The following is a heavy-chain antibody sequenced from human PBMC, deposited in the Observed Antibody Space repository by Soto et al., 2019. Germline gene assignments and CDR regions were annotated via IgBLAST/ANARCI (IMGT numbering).Heavy chain of an antibody. V-gene: IGHV4-39*01. CDR2: IYYSGST. D-gene: IGHD4-17*01. J-gene: IGHJ4*02. Sequence: PSETLSLTCTVSGGSISSSSYYWGWIRQPPGKGLEWIGSIYYSGSTYYNPSLKSRVTISVDTSKNQFSLKLSSVTAADTVVYYCARHGKLSYGDFDYWGQGTLVTVSS. CDR1: GGSISSSSYY. CDR3: ARHGKLSYGDFDY.